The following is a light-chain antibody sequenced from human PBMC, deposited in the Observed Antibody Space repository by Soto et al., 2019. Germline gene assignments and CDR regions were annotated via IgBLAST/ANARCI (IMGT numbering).Light chain of an antibody. CDR2: DVS. Sequence: QSVLTQPASVSGSPGQTITISCTGAVSEVAAYTYVSWYQQHPGKGPKLIIYDVSNRPLGVSNRFSGPKSGTTASLTISGLQAEDEADYYCSSFTRIVGLFGGGTKLTVL. CDR3: SSFTRIVGL. CDR1: VSEVAAYTY. J-gene: IGLJ3*02. V-gene: IGLV2-14*01.